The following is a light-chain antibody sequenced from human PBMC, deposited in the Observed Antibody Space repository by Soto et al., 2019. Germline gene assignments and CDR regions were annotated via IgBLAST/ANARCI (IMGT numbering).Light chain of an antibody. Sequence: DIVMTQCPDSLAVSLGERATINCKSSQSVLYSSNNKNYLAWYQQKPGQPPKLLIYWASTRESGVPDRFSGSGSVTELTLTISSLQAEDVAVYYCQQYYSTPLTFGGGTKVEIK. J-gene: IGKJ4*01. V-gene: IGKV4-1*01. CDR3: QQYYSTPLT. CDR2: WAS. CDR1: QSVLYSSNNKNY.